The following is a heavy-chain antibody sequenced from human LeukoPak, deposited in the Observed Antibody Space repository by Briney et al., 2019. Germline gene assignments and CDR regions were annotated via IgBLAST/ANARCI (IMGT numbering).Heavy chain of an antibody. CDR2: ISGSGGST. CDR1: GFTFSSYA. J-gene: IGHJ6*02. D-gene: IGHD6-19*01. CDR3: AKEQYSSGWPYYYYYGVDV. V-gene: IGHV3-23*01. Sequence: GGSLGLSCAASGFTFSSYAMSWVRQAPGKGLEWVSAISGSGGSTYYADSVKGRFTISRDNSKNTLYLQMNSLRAEDTAVYYCAKEQYSSGWPYYYYYGVDVWGQGTTVTVSS.